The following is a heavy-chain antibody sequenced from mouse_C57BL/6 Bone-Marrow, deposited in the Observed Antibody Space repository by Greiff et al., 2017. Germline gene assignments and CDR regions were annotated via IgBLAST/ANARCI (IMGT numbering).Heavy chain of an antibody. CDR1: GYTFTSYG. CDR2: IYPRSGNT. Sequence: VQGVESGAELARPGASVKLSCKASGYTFTSYGISWVKQRTGQGLEWIGEIYPRSGNTYYNEKFKGKATLTADKSSSTAYMELRSLTSEDSAVYFCARSIYYGPDYWGQGTTLTVSS. D-gene: IGHD1-1*01. CDR3: ARSIYYGPDY. J-gene: IGHJ2*01. V-gene: IGHV1-81*01.